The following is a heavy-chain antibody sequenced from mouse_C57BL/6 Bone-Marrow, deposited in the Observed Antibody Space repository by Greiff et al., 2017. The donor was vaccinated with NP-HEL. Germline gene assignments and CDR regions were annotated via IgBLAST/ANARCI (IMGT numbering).Heavy chain of an antibody. V-gene: IGHV1-55*01. CDR1: GYTFTSYW. CDR3: ARKGTVVASDY. Sequence: VQLQQPGAELVKPGASVKMSCKASGYTFTSYWITWVKRRPGQGLEWIGDIYPGSGSTNYNEKFKSKATLTVDTSSSTAYMQLSSLTSEDSAVYYCARKGTVVASDYWGQGTTLTVSS. D-gene: IGHD1-1*01. CDR2: IYPGSGST. J-gene: IGHJ2*01.